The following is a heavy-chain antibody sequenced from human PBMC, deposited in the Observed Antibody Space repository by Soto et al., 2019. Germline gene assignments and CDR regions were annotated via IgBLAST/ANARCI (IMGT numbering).Heavy chain of an antibody. CDR1: GFTFDDYV. Sequence: PGGSLRLSCAASGFTFDDYVMSWVRQTPGKGLEWVSGINWNGGSTGYADSVKGRFTISRDNAKNSLYLQMNSLRAEDTALYHCARAATVVLYYYMDVWGKGTTVTVSS. V-gene: IGHV3-20*01. J-gene: IGHJ6*03. D-gene: IGHD2-15*01. CDR3: ARAATVVLYYYMDV. CDR2: INWNGGST.